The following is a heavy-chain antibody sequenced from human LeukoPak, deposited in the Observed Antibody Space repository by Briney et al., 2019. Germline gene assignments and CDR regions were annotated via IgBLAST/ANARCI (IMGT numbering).Heavy chain of an antibody. CDR3: ARDTMVRGDPWFDP. D-gene: IGHD3-10*01. Sequence: ASVKVSCKASGYTFTGYYMHWVRQAPGQGLEWMGWINPNSGGTNYAQKFQGRVPMTRDTSISTAYMELSRLRSDDTAVYYCARDTMVRGDPWFDPWGQGTLVTVSS. CDR2: INPNSGGT. J-gene: IGHJ5*02. CDR1: GYTFTGYY. V-gene: IGHV1-2*02.